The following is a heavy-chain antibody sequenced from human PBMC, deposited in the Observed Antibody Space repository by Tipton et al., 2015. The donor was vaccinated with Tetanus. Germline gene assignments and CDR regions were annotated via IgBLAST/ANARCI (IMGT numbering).Heavy chain of an antibody. CDR1: GYTFTGYY. CDR3: ARGYRGVSSYYYGMDV. D-gene: IGHD3-10*01. J-gene: IGHJ6*02. CDR2: INPNSGGT. V-gene: IGHV1-2*02. Sequence: QMQLVQSGAEVKEPGASVKVSCKASGYTFTGYYMHWVRQAPGQGLEWMGWINPNSGGTNYAQKFQGRVTMTRDTSISTAYMELSRLRSDDTAVYYCARGYRGVSSYYYGMDVWGQGTTVTVSS.